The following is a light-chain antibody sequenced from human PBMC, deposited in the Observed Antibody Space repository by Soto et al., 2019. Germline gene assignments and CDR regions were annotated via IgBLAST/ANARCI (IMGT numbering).Light chain of an antibody. J-gene: IGKJ4*01. V-gene: IGKV3-11*01. CDR2: EAS. CDR3: QQHENWPLT. CDR1: QSVGNN. Sequence: EIVLTQSPATLSLSPGERATLSCRASQSVGNNLAWYQQKPGQAPGLLIYEASTRATGIPARFSGSGSGTDFTLTISSLEPEDFAVYYCQQHENWPLTFGGGTKVEIK.